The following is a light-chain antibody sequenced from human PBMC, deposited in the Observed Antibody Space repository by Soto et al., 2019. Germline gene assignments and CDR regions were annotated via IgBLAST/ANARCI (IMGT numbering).Light chain of an antibody. CDR2: NVS. J-gene: IGLJ2*01. CDR3: TSYSRSSTLVI. V-gene: IGLV2-14*01. CDR1: SSDIGGYNY. Sequence: QSVLTQPASVSGSPGQSVTISCTGTSSDIGGYNYVSWYQQHPGKAPKLIIYNVSNRPSGISNRFSGSKSGSTASLTISGLQAEDEADYYCTSYSRSSTLVIFGGGTKLTVL.